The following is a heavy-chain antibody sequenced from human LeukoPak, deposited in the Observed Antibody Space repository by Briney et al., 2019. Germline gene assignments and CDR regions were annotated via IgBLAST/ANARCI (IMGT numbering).Heavy chain of an antibody. CDR2: MSYSGTT. CDR1: GGSLSNFY. CDR3: ARNHGGWFDS. J-gene: IGHJ5*01. D-gene: IGHD4-23*01. V-gene: IGHV4-59*01. Sequence: SETLSLTCTVSGGSLSNFYWTWIRQSPGKGLEWIGYMSYSGTTKYSPSLKSRVTISLDTSKNQFSLKLNSVTAADTAVYYCARNHGGWFDSWGQGTLVTVSS.